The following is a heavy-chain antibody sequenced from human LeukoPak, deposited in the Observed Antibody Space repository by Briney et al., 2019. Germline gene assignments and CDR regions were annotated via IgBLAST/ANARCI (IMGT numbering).Heavy chain of an antibody. CDR3: ARGKGFHGL. J-gene: IGHJ4*02. CDR1: GGSISSYF. Sequence: SETLSLTCTVSGGSISSYFWSWIRQPPGKGLEWIGSTNYNPSLKSRVTISVDTSKNQFSLKLSSVTAADTAVYYCARGKGFHGLWGQGTLVTVSS. V-gene: IGHV4-59*01. CDR2: T.